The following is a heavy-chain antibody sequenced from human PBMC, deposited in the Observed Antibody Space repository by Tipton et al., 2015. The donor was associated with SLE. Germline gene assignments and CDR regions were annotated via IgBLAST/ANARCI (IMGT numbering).Heavy chain of an antibody. Sequence: GLVKPSETLSLTCAVYGGSFSGYYWSWIRQPPGKGLEWIGYIYYSGTTYYNPSLKSRLTISVDTSKNQFSLKLSSVTAADTAVYYCARDYYDSSGYQIWGQGTMVTVSS. V-gene: IGHV4-59*01. D-gene: IGHD3-22*01. CDR1: GGSFSGYY. J-gene: IGHJ3*02. CDR2: IYYSGTT. CDR3: ARDYYDSSGYQI.